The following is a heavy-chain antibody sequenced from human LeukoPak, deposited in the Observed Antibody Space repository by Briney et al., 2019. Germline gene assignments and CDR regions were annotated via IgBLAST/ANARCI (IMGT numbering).Heavy chain of an antibody. CDR1: GFTFSDYY. V-gene: IGHV3-11*01. J-gene: IGHJ6*02. CDR3: ARDFGDPYYYYGMDV. CDR2: ISSSGSTI. Sequence: GGSLRLSCAASGFTFSDYYMSWIRQAPGEGLEWVSYISSSGSTIYYADSVKGRFTISRDNAKNSLYLQMNSLRAEDTAVYYCARDFGDPYYYYGMDVWGQGTTVTVSS. D-gene: IGHD4-17*01.